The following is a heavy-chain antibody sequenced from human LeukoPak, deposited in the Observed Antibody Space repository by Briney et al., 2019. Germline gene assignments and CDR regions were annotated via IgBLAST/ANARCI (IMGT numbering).Heavy chain of an antibody. V-gene: IGHV3-23*01. CDR1: GFTFSSYA. CDR2: ISGSGGST. CDR3: AKLWIQLWLLGDSDY. D-gene: IGHD5-18*01. Sequence: GGSLGLSCAASGFTFSSYAMSWVRQAPGKGLEWVSAISGSGGSTYYADSVKGRFTISRDNSKNTLYLQMNSLRAEDTAVYYCAKLWIQLWLLGDSDYWGQGTLVTVSS. J-gene: IGHJ4*02.